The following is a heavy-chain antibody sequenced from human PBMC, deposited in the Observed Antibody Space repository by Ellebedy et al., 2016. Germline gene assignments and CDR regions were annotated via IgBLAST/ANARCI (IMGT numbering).Heavy chain of an antibody. J-gene: IGHJ5*02. CDR2: IIPILGIA. Sequence: ASVKVSCKASGGTFSSYDINWVRQAPGQGLEWMGRIIPILGIANYAQKFQGRVTITADKSTSTAYMELSSLRSEDTAVYYCARDPVVPAAMYWFDPWGQGTLVTVSS. CDR1: GGTFSSYD. V-gene: IGHV1-69*04. CDR3: ARDPVVPAAMYWFDP. D-gene: IGHD2-2*01.